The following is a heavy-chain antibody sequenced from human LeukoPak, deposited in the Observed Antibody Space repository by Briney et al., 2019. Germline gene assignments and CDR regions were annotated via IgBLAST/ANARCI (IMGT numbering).Heavy chain of an antibody. V-gene: IGHV1-8*01. D-gene: IGHD7-27*01. CDR1: GYTFTSYD. Sequence: ASVKVSCKASGYTFTSYDINWVRQATGQGLEWMGWMNPNSGNTGYAQKFQGRVTMTRNTSISTAYMELSSLRSEDTAVYYCARGWGVRKLGIRWYFDLWGRGTLVTVSS. J-gene: IGHJ2*01. CDR3: ARGWGVRKLGIRWYFDL. CDR2: MNPNSGNT.